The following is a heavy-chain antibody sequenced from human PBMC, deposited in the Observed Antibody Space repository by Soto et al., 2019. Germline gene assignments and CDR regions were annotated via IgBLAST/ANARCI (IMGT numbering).Heavy chain of an antibody. J-gene: IGHJ4*02. V-gene: IGHV3-48*02. CDR1: GFTFSSYS. Sequence: EVQLVESGGGLVQPGGSLRLSCAASGFTFSSYSINWVRQAPGKGLEWVSYISSSSSTIYYADSVKGRFTISRDNAKNSLYLQMNNLRDEDTAVYYCARVFYSVAGTGGLDYWGQGTLVTVSS. D-gene: IGHD6-19*01. CDR2: ISSSSSTI. CDR3: ARVFYSVAGTGGLDY.